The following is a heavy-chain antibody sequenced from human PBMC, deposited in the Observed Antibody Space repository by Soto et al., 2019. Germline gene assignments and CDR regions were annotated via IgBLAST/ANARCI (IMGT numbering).Heavy chain of an antibody. V-gene: IGHV4-31*03. D-gene: IGHD2-2*01. CDR1: GGSISSGGYY. J-gene: IGHJ4*02. CDR2: IYYSGST. CDR3: ARGRTSSPTPGDY. Sequence: PSETLSLTCTVSGGSISSGGYYWSWIRQHPGKGLEWIGYIYYSGSTYYNQSLKSRVTISVDTSKNQFSLKLSSVTAADTAVYYCARGRTSSPTPGDYWGQGTLVTVS.